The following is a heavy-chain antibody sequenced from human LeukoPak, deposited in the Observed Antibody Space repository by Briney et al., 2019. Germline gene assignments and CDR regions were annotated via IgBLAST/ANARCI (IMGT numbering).Heavy chain of an antibody. CDR3: AKAQLGEYNWFDP. D-gene: IGHD6-13*01. J-gene: IGHJ5*02. CDR2: ISDSGGRT. CDR1: GITLSNYG. V-gene: IGHV3-23*01. Sequence: GGSLRLSCAVSGITLSNYGMTWVRQDPGKWLEWVAGISDSGGRTNYADSVKGRFTTSRDNSKNTLYLQMNSLRAEDTAVYYCAKAQLGEYNWFDPWGQGTLVTVSS.